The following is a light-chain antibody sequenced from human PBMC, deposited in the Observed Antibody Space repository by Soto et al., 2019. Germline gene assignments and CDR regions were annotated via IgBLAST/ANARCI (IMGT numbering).Light chain of an antibody. J-gene: IGLJ1*01. CDR3: SSYTSSSTPYV. CDR1: SSDVGGYNY. CDR2: EVS. V-gene: IGLV2-14*01. Sequence: QSALTQPASVSGSPGQSITISCTGTSSDVGGYNYVSWYQQHPGNAPKLMIYEVSNRPSGVSNRFSGSKSGNTASLTISGLQAEDEADYYCSSYTSSSTPYVFXTGTKVTVL.